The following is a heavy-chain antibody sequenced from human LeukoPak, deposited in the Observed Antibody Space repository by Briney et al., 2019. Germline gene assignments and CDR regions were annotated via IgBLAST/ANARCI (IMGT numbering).Heavy chain of an antibody. J-gene: IGHJ6*03. Sequence: SETLSLTCTVSGGSISSGSYYWSWIRQPAGKGLEWIGRIYTSGSTNYNPSLKSRVTISVDTSKNQFSLKLSSVTAADTAVYYCARAPYYSGSFLATYYYNYMDVWGKGTTVTVSS. CDR1: GGSISSGSYY. CDR2: IYTSGST. V-gene: IGHV4-61*02. D-gene: IGHD1-26*01. CDR3: ARAPYYSGSFLATYYYNYMDV.